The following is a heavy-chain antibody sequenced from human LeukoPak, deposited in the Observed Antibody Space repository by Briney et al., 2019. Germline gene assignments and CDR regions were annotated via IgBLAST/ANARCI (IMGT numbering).Heavy chain of an antibody. CDR1: GGSFTSGGYS. V-gene: IGHV4-30-2*01. CDR3: ARGRMGRGAFDI. D-gene: IGHD1-26*01. J-gene: IGHJ3*02. CDR2: IYHSGST. Sequence: SQTLSLTCAVSGGSFTSGGYSWSWIRQPPGKGLEWIGYIYHSGSTYYNPSLKSRVTISVDRSMNQLSLKLNSVTAADTAVYYCARGRMGRGAFDIWGQGTMVTVSS.